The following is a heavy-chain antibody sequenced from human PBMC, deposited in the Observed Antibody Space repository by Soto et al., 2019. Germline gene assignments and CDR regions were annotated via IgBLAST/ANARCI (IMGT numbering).Heavy chain of an antibody. CDR1: GGSISSYY. D-gene: IGHD6-13*01. CDR2: IYYSGST. V-gene: IGHV4-59*01. J-gene: IGHJ4*02. Sequence: QVQLQESGPGLVKPSETLSLTCTVSGGSISSYYWSWIRQPPGKGLEWIGYIYYSGSTNYNPSLKSRVTISVDTSKNQFSLKLSSVTAADTAVYYCARVIAAAGAFFDYWGQGTLVTVSS. CDR3: ARVIAAAGAFFDY.